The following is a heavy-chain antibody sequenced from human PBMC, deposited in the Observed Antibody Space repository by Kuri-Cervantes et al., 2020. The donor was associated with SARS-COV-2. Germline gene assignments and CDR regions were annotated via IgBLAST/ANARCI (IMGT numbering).Heavy chain of an antibody. CDR1: GGSISSYY. CDR2: IYTSGST. CDR3: ARRLKDGPPDY. V-gene: IGHV4-4*07. Sequence: GSLRLSCTVSGGSISSYYWSWIRQPAGKGLEWIGRIYTSGSTYYNPSLKSRVTISVDTSKNQFSQKLSSVTAADTAVYYCARRLKDGPPDYWGQGTLVTVSS. J-gene: IGHJ4*02.